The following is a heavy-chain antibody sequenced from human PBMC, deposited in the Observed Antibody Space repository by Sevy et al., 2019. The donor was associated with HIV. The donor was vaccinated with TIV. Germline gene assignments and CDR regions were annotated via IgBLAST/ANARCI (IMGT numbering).Heavy chain of an antibody. CDR3: AREKSCGGACYHFDY. J-gene: IGHJ4*02. Sequence: GGSLRLSCVASGFTFDDCGMSWVHQVPGKGLEWVSSIIWNGGSKTYADSVKGRFIISRDNGKNSLYLQMNSLRAEDTALYFCAREKSCGGACYHFDYWGQGTLVTVSS. CDR1: GFTFDDCG. CDR2: IIWNGGSK. V-gene: IGHV3-20*04. D-gene: IGHD2-21*02.